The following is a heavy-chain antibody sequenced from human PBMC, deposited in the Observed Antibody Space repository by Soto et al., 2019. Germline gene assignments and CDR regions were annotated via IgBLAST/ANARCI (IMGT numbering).Heavy chain of an antibody. V-gene: IGHV5-51*01. Sequence: GESLKISCQAFGYSSASYWIGWVRQMPGKGLEWMAFMYLDNFDTKYNPSFQGQVTISGDRSIHTAYLQWRSLKASDTAMYYCASRKRTTDAFDVWGQGTVVTVSS. CDR3: ASRKRTTDAFDV. CDR2: MYLDNFDT. J-gene: IGHJ3*01. D-gene: IGHD1-1*01. CDR1: GYSSASYW.